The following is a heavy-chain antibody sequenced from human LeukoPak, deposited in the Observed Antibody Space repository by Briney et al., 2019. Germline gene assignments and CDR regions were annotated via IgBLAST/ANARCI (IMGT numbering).Heavy chain of an antibody. CDR3: AREGAYETTGYYFDY. D-gene: IGHD3-22*01. Sequence: GGSLRLSCAASGFTVSSNYMSWVRQPPGKGLEWVSVIYSTGSTYFADSVKGRFTISRDNSENTLYLQMNSLRAEDSAVYYCAREGAYETTGYYFDYWGQGILVTVSS. CDR1: GFTVSSNY. V-gene: IGHV3-66*01. J-gene: IGHJ4*02. CDR2: IYSTGST.